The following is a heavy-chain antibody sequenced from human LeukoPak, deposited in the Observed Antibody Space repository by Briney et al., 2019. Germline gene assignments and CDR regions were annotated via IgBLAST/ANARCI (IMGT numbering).Heavy chain of an antibody. D-gene: IGHD1-1*01. CDR2: INSEGSIT. J-gene: IGHJ4*02. CDR1: GFTFSSHW. Sequence: PGGSLRLSCAASGFTFSSHWMHWARQAPGKGLVWVSRINSEGSITTYADSAQGRFTISRDNAKNTLYLQMNSLRVEDTAVYYCARDYNWNPPDYWGQGTLVTVSS. V-gene: IGHV3-74*01. CDR3: ARDYNWNPPDY.